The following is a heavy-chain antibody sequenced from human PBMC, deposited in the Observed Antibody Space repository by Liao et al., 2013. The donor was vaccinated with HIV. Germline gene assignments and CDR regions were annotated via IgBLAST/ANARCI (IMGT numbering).Heavy chain of an antibody. CDR1: GGSINNHY. CDR3: ARVEGRHVMAVTTHYYFDY. D-gene: IGHD4-11*01. CDR2: IYTSGNT. V-gene: IGHV4-4*07. J-gene: IGHJ4*02. Sequence: QMQLQESGPGLVKPSETLSLTCGVSGGSINNHYWNWIRQPAGRGLEWIGRIYTSGNTNYNPSLKSRVTMSVDTSKNQVSLKVTSVTAADTAVYYCARVEGRHVMAVTTHYYFDYWGQGTLVTVSS.